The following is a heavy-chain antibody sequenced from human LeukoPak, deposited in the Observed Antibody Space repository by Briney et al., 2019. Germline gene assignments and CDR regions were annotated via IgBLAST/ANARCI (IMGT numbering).Heavy chain of an antibody. V-gene: IGHV1-69*13. J-gene: IGHJ3*02. CDR3: ARDGGRLQLDAFDI. CDR2: IIPIFGTA. D-gene: IGHD4-11*01. Sequence: ASVKVSCKASGYTFTGYYMHWVRQAPGQGLEWMGGIIPIFGTANYAQTVQGRVTITADESTSTAYMELSSLRSEDTAVYYCARDGGRLQLDAFDIWGQGTMVTVSS. CDR1: GYTFTGYY.